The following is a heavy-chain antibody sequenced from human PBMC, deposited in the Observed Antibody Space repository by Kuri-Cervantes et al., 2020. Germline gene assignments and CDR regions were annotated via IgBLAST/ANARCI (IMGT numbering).Heavy chain of an antibody. CDR2: INAGNGNT. CDR1: GYTFTSYA. Sequence: ASVKVSCKASGYTFTSYAMHWVRQAPGQRLEWMGWINAGNGNTKYSQKLQGRVTMTTDTSTSTAYMELRSLRSDDTAVYYCAREGTTVTDFDYWGQGTLVTVSS. CDR3: AREGTTVTDFDY. D-gene: IGHD4-17*01. J-gene: IGHJ4*02. V-gene: IGHV1-3*01.